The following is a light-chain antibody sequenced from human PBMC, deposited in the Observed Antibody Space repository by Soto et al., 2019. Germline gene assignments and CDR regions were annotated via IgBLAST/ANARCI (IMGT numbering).Light chain of an antibody. CDR2: AAS. V-gene: IGKV1-8*01. CDR3: QQYNSYPS. CDR1: QGISSY. J-gene: IGKJ4*01. Sequence: AIRMTQSPSSLSASTGDRVTITCRASQGISSYLAWYQQKPGKAPKLLIYAASTLQSGVPSRFSGSGSGTEFTLTISSLQPDDFATYYCQQYNSYPSFGGGTKVDI.